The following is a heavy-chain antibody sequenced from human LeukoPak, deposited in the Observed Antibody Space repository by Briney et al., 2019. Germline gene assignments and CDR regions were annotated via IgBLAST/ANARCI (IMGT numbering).Heavy chain of an antibody. CDR3: AKRETAVRRGGDFDS. J-gene: IGHJ4*02. V-gene: IGHV3-23*01. Sequence: GGSLRLSCVGSGFTFSSYAMSWVRQAPGKGLECVSVISSSGSNTYYADSVKGRFTISRDNAKNTLYLQMNSLRAEDAAVYYCAKRETAVRRGGDFDSWGQGTLVTVSS. CDR1: GFTFSSYA. CDR2: ISSSGSNT. D-gene: IGHD3-16*01.